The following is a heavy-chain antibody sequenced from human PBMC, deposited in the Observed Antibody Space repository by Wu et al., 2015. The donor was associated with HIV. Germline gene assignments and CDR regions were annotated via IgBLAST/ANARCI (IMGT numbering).Heavy chain of an antibody. CDR3: ARGLVVGPGALRIFVY. D-gene: IGHD2-2*01. V-gene: IGHV1-8*01. J-gene: IGHJ4*02. CDR2: INPNSGNT. CDR1: GYMFTLYY. Sequence: QVRLVQSETEVKKPGASVSVSCKTSGYMFTLYYIHYVRKAPGQGLEWVGVINPNSGNTGYAQKFQGRVTITRNNSISTAYMELSRLTSDDTALYYCARGLVVGPGALRIFVYWGQGTLVTVSS.